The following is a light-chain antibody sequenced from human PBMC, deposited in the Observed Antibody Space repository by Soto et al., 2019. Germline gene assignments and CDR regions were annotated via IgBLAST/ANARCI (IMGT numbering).Light chain of an antibody. J-gene: IGKJ4*01. CDR1: QSIRTN. V-gene: IGKV3-15*01. Sequence: EIVLTQSPATLSVSAGGTVTLSCRASQSIRTNVAWYQQIPGQAPRLLVYGASTRATGVPARFSGSGSGIEFTLTISSLQSEDFAVYFCQQYDDWLRLTFGGGTKVDIK. CDR2: GAS. CDR3: QQYDDWLRLT.